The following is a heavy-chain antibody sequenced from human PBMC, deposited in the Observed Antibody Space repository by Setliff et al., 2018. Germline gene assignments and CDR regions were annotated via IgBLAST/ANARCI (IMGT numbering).Heavy chain of an antibody. J-gene: IGHJ4*02. D-gene: IGHD3-3*01. CDR1: GFTFNTYW. CDR3: VRETDFDFWSGSSQWDY. CDR2: ITHDGSKT. Sequence: LRLSCAGSGFTFNTYWMTWVRQAPGKGLEWVASITHDGSKTYILDSVKGRFTISRDNTKNSLYLQMNSLRAEDTAVYYCVRETDFDFWSGSSQWDYWGQGTLVTVSS. V-gene: IGHV3-7*01.